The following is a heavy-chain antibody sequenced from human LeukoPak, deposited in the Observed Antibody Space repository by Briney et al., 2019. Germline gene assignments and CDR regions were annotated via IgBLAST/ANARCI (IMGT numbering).Heavy chain of an antibody. J-gene: IGHJ4*02. CDR1: GYTFNHHG. CDR2: ISCFNGDT. Sequence: SVKVSCKASGYTFNHHGISWVRQAPGQGLEWMGWISCFNGDTHYAQKFQGRVTMTTDTSTTTAYMELRSLRSDDTALYYCARDPTNTSGRYAYFDYWGQGTLVTVSS. D-gene: IGHD6-19*01. CDR3: ARDPTNTSGRYAYFDY. V-gene: IGHV1-18*01.